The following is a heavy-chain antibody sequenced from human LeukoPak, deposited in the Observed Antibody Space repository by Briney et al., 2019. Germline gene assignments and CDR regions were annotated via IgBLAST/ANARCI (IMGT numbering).Heavy chain of an antibody. V-gene: IGHV3-21*01. J-gene: IGHJ5*02. CDR1: GFTFSSYT. CDR3: ARLNVDNCFDP. CDR2: ISSGSGYI. Sequence: GGSLRLSCAASGFTFSSYTMNWVRQAPGKGLEWVSCISSGSGYIFYADSVKGRFTISRDNANNSLYLQMNSLRAEDTAVYFCARLNVDNCFDPWGQGTLVTVSS.